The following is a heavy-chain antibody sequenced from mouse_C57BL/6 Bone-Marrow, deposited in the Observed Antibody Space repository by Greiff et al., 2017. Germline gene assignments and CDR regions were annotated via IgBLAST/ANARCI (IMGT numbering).Heavy chain of an antibody. V-gene: IGHV1-66*01. Sequence: VMLVESGPELVKPGASVKISCKASGYSFTSYSIYWVKQRPGQGLEWIGWIYPGSGNTKYNEKCKGKATLTADTSSSTAYMQLSSLTSEDSAVYYCAREGLLRRYVDVWGTGTTVTVSS. D-gene: IGHD1-1*01. CDR3: AREGLLRRYVDV. J-gene: IGHJ1*03. CDR2: IYPGSGNT. CDR1: GYSFTSYS.